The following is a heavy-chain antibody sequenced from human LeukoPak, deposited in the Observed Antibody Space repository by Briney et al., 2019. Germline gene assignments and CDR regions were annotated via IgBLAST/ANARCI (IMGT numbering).Heavy chain of an antibody. Sequence: PGESLKISCKGSGYSFTSYWIGWVRQMPGKGLEWMGIIYPGDSDTRYSPSFQGQVTISADKSISTAYLQWSSLKASDTAMYYCAGTAAAGTKHYYYGMDVWGQGTTVTVSS. CDR3: AGTAAAGTKHYYYGMDV. CDR1: GYSFTSYW. D-gene: IGHD6-13*01. CDR2: IYPGDSDT. V-gene: IGHV5-51*01. J-gene: IGHJ6*02.